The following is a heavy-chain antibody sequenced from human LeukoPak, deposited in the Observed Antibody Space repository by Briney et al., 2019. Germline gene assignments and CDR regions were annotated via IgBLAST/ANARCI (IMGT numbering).Heavy chain of an antibody. CDR2: ISSSSSYI. J-gene: IGHJ4*02. V-gene: IGHV3-21*01. CDR1: GFTFSSYS. Sequence: GGSLRLSCAASGFTFSSYSMNWVRQAPGKGLEWVSSISSSSSYIYYADSVKGRFTISRDNAKNSLYLQMNSLRAEDTAVYYCARVRGYGDYYDSSGYDYWGQGTLVTVSS. CDR3: ARVRGYGDYYDSSGYDY. D-gene: IGHD3-22*01.